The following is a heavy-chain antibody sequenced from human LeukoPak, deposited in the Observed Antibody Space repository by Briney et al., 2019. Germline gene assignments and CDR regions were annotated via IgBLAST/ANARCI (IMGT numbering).Heavy chain of an antibody. J-gene: IGHJ5*02. CDR1: GFTFSSYS. CDR2: ISRSSSYI. D-gene: IGHD2-21*02. Sequence: PGGSLRLSCAASGFTFSSYSMNWVRQAPGKGLEWVSSISRSSSYIYYADSVKGRFTISRDNAKNSLYLQMNSLRAEDTAVYYCARDGVYCGGDCYIKQGPNWFDPWGQGTLVTVSS. V-gene: IGHV3-21*01. CDR3: ARDGVYCGGDCYIKQGPNWFDP.